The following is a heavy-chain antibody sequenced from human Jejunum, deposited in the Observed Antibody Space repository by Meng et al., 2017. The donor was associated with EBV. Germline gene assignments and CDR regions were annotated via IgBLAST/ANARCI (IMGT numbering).Heavy chain of an antibody. CDR3: AGNGYYALEY. J-gene: IGHJ4*02. CDR1: GGSISDNDW. V-gene: IGHV4-4*02. D-gene: IGHD3-22*01. Sequence: QGQRPESGQRLEKPSGTLSLTCVVSGGSISDNDWWSWVRQPPGKGLEWLGEIYHGGGTNYNPSLESRVTISVDKSKNQFSLKLNSVTVADTAVYYCAGNGYYALEYWGPGILVTVSS. CDR2: IYHGGGT.